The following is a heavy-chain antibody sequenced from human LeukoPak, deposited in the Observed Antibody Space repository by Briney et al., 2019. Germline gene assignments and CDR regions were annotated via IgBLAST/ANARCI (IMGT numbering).Heavy chain of an antibody. V-gene: IGHV3-53*01. CDR3: ARRAGAYSHPYDY. Sequence: GGSLRLSCTVSGFTVSSNSMSCVRQAPGKGLEWVSFIYSGTIHYSDSVKGRFTISRDNSKNTLYLQMNSLRAEDTAVYYCARRAGAYSHPYDYWGQGTLVTVSS. CDR2: IYSGTI. J-gene: IGHJ4*02. CDR1: GFTVSSNS. D-gene: IGHD4/OR15-4a*01.